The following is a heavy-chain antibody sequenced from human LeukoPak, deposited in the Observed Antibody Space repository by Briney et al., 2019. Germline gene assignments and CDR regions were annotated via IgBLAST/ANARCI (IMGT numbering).Heavy chain of an antibody. CDR3: ARITDFWRGYYDY. CDR1: GGSISSSSYY. Sequence: SETLSPTCTVSGGSISSSSYYWGWVRQPPGRGLEWIGSIYYSGSTYYNPSLKSRVTISVNTSKNQFSLKLSSVTAADTAVYYCARITDFWRGYYDYWGQGTLVTVSS. CDR2: IYYSGST. D-gene: IGHD3-3*01. V-gene: IGHV4-39*07. J-gene: IGHJ4*02.